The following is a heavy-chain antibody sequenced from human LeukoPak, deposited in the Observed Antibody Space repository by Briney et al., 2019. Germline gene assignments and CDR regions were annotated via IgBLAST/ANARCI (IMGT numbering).Heavy chain of an antibody. Sequence: ASVKVSCKASGGTFSSYAISWVRQAPGQGLEWMGGIIPIFGTANYAQKFQGRVTITADKSTSTAYMELSSLRSEDTAVYYCASTYYGSGISSYMDVWGKGTTVTVSS. CDR3: ASTYYGSGISSYMDV. V-gene: IGHV1-69*06. CDR2: IIPIFGTA. CDR1: GGTFSSYA. D-gene: IGHD3-10*01. J-gene: IGHJ6*03.